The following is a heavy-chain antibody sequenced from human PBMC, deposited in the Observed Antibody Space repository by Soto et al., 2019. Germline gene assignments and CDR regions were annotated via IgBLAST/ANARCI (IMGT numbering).Heavy chain of an antibody. CDR2: IIPIFGTA. CDR1: GGTFSSYA. D-gene: IGHD5-18*01. Sequence: GASVKASCKASGGTFSSYAISWVRQAPGQGLEWMGGIIPIFGTANFAQKFQGRVTITADESTSTAYMELSSLRSEDTAVYYCASVSGYSYGNRPANWFDPWGQGTLVTVSS. CDR3: ASVSGYSYGNRPANWFDP. J-gene: IGHJ5*02. V-gene: IGHV1-69*13.